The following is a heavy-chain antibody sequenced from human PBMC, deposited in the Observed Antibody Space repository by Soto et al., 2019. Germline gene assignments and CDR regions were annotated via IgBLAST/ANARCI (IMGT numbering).Heavy chain of an antibody. Sequence: ASVKVSCEASVDTFTSDYMHWVRQAHGQGLEWMGIINPSGGSTSYAQKFHGRVTMTRDTSTSTVYMELSSLRSEETAVYYCARAGISGYAFDIWGQGTMVTVSS. V-gene: IGHV1-46*01. CDR2: INPSGGST. J-gene: IGHJ3*02. D-gene: IGHD3-22*01. CDR3: ARAGISGYAFDI. CDR1: VDTFTSDY.